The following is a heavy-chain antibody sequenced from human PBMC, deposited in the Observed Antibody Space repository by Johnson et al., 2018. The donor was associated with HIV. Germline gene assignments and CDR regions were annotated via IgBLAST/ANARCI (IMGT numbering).Heavy chain of an antibody. Sequence: VQLVESGGGVVQPGRSLRLSCAASGFTVSSNYMSWVRQAPGKGLEWVSVIYSGGSTYYADSVKGRFTISRDTAKNSHYLQMNSLRTEDTALYYCARTRHYYEAFDIWGQGTMVTVSS. CDR1: GFTVSSNY. V-gene: IGHV3-53*04. D-gene: IGHD3-10*01. CDR3: ARTRHYYEAFDI. CDR2: IYSGGST. J-gene: IGHJ3*02.